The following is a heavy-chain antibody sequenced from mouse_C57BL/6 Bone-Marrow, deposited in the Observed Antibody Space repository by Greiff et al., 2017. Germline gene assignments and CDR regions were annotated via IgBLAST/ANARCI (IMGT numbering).Heavy chain of an antibody. D-gene: IGHD2-3*01. V-gene: IGHV1-55*01. CDR1: GYTFTSYW. CDR2: IYPGSGST. Sequence: QVQLQQPGAELVKPGASVKMSCKASGYTFTSYWITWVKQRPGQGLEWIGDIYPGSGSTNYNEKFKSKATVTVDTSSSTAYMQLSSLTTEDSAVYSCARERDDGWYVWFAYWGQGTLVTVSA. CDR3: ARERDDGWYVWFAY. J-gene: IGHJ3*01.